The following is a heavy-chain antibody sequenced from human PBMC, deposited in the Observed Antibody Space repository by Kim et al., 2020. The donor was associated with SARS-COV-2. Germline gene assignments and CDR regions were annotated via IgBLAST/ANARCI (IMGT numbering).Heavy chain of an antibody. Sequence: GGSLRLSCAASGFTFSSYGMHWVRQAPGKGLEWVAVISYDGSNKYYADSVKGRFTISRDNSKNTLYLQMNSLRAEDTAVYYCAKESGSGSYYAWTYNYYGMDVWGQGTTVTVSS. CDR2: ISYDGSNK. CDR3: AKESGSGSYYAWTYNYYGMDV. CDR1: GFTFSSYG. D-gene: IGHD3-10*01. V-gene: IGHV3-30*18. J-gene: IGHJ6*02.